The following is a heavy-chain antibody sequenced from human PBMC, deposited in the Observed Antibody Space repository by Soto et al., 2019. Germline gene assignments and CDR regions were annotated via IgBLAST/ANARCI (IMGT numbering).Heavy chain of an antibody. Sequence: SVKVSCKASGGTFSSYTISWVRQAPGQGLEWMGRIIPILGIANYAQKFQGRVTITADKSTSTAYMELSSLRSEDTAVYYCASSVLIISRYLSYFVGRGQGILV. CDR3: ASSVLIISRYLSYFVG. J-gene: IGHJ1*01. D-gene: IGHD6-13*01. V-gene: IGHV1-69*02. CDR2: IIPILGIA. CDR1: GGTFSSYT.